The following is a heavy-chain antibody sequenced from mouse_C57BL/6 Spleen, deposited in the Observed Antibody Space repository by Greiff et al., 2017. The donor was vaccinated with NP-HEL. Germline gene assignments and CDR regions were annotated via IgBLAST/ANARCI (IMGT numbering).Heavy chain of an antibody. CDR2: ISSGSSTI. Sequence: EVQLKESGGGLVKPGGSLKLSCAASGFTFSDYGMHWVRQAPEKGMEWVAYISSGSSTIYYADTVKGRFTISRDNAKNTLFLQMTSLRSEDTAMYYCARGPFDGDAMDYWGQGTSVTVSS. CDR1: GFTFSDYG. J-gene: IGHJ4*01. V-gene: IGHV5-17*01. CDR3: ARGPFDGDAMDY.